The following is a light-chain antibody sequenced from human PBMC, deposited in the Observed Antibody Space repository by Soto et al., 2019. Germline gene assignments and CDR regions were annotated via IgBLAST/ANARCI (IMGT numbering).Light chain of an antibody. Sequence: DIQMTQPPSSLSASVGDRATITSRANQTITRYLNWYQQKPGTAPKILIYAASSLQEGVPSRFRGSGSGTDFTLTISNLQPEGFAAYSCQQSFSFPVTFGQGTKLEIK. J-gene: IGKJ2*01. CDR3: QQSFSFPVT. CDR2: AAS. V-gene: IGKV1-39*01. CDR1: QTITRY.